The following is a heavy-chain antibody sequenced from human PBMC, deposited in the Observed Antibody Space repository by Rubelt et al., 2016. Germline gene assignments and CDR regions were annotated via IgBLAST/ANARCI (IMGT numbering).Heavy chain of an antibody. J-gene: IGHJ3*02. CDR3: AREGDYNAFDI. CDR1: GFTFSSYW. CDR2: IKQDGSKK. D-gene: IGHD4-17*01. V-gene: IGHV3-7*01. Sequence: EVQLVQSGGGLVQPGGSLRLSCAASGFTFSSYWMSWVRQAPGKGLEWVANIKQDGSKKDYMDSVTGRFTISRDNANNSLYLQRNSLRDEDTAVFDCAREGDYNAFDIWGQGTIVTVSS.